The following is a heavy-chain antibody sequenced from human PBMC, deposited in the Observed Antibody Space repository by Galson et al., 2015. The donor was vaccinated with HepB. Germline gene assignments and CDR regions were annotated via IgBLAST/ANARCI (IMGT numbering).Heavy chain of an antibody. Sequence: SLRLSCAASGFTFSSYSMNWVRQAPGKGLEWVSSIRSSSSYIYYADSVKGRFTISRDNAKNSLYLQMNSLRAEDTAVYYCARGPIAAAGIFDYWGQGTLVTVSS. CDR1: GFTFSSYS. V-gene: IGHV3-21*01. CDR2: IRSSSSYI. D-gene: IGHD6-13*01. CDR3: ARGPIAAAGIFDY. J-gene: IGHJ4*02.